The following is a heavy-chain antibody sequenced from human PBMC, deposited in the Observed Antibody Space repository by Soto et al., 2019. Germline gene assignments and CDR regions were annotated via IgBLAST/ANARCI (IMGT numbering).Heavy chain of an antibody. CDR2: IKSKTDGGTT. Sequence: GGSLRLSCAASGFTFSNAWMNWVRQAPGKGLEWVGRIKSKTDGGTTDYAAPVKGRFTISRDDSKNTRYLQMNSLKTEDTAVYYCTTFGPGLLWFGPVDYWGQGTLVTVSS. CDR1: GFTFSNAW. J-gene: IGHJ4*02. D-gene: IGHD3-10*01. CDR3: TTFGPGLLWFGPVDY. V-gene: IGHV3-15*07.